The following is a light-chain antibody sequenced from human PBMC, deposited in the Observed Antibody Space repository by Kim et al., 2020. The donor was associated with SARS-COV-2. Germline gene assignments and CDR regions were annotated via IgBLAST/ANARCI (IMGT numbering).Light chain of an antibody. CDR1: SSDVGGYNY. CDR2: DVS. CDR3: CSYAGSYTFV. J-gene: IGLJ2*01. V-gene: IGLV2-11*03. Sequence: GQSVTISCSGTSSDVGGYNYVSWYQQYPGKALILMIYDVSERPSGGPDRFSGSKAGNTASLTISVLQAEDEADYYCCSYAGSYTFVFGGGTKLTVL.